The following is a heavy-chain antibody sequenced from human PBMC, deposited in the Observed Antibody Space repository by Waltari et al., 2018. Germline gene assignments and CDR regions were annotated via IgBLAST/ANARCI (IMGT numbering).Heavy chain of an antibody. CDR3: AGYLYDTILG. D-gene: IGHD3-16*01. J-gene: IGHJ4*02. Sequence: QVQLQESGPGLVKPSETLSLTCTVSGGSISSYYWSWNRQPPGKGLEWIGYIYYSGSTNYNPSLKSRVTISVDTSKNQFSLKLSSVTAADTAVYYCAGYLYDTILGWGQGTLVTVSS. CDR2: IYYSGST. CDR1: GGSISSYY. V-gene: IGHV4-59*01.